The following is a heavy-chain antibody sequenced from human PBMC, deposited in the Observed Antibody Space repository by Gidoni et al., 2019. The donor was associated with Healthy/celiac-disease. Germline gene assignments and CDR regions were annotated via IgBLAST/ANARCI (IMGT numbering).Heavy chain of an antibody. CDR2: IIPIFGTA. CDR1: GGTFSSYA. D-gene: IGHD3-10*01. V-gene: IGHV1-69*01. CDR3: ARDPDQGDGWFDP. Sequence: QVQLVQSGAEVKKPGSSVKVSCKASGGTFSSYAISWVRQAPGQWLAWMGGIIPIFGTANYVQKFQGRVTITADESTSTAYMELSSLRSEDTAVYYCARDPDQGDGWFDPWGQGTLVTVSS. J-gene: IGHJ5*02.